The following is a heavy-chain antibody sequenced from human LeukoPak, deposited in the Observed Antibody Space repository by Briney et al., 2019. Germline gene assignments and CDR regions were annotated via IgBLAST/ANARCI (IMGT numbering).Heavy chain of an antibody. CDR2: FDPEDGET. V-gene: IGHV1-24*01. CDR1: GYTLTELS. D-gene: IGHD2-2*01. CDR3: ATEARSTSCLTCYYMDV. J-gene: IGHJ6*03. Sequence: ASVKVSCKVSGYTLTELSMHWVRQAPGKGLEWMGGFDPEDGETIYAQKFQGRVTMTEDTSTDTAYMELSSLRSEDTAVYYCATEARSTSCLTCYYMDVWGKGTTVTVSS.